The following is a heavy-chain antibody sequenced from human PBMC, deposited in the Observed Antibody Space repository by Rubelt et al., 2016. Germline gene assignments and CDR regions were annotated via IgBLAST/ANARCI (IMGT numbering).Heavy chain of an antibody. CDR3: ARDPLPVRGVIMTPTH. J-gene: IGHJ4*02. Sequence: QVQLVQSGAEVKKPGASVQVSCKASGYTFTSYGISWVRQAPGQGLEWIGWISAYNGNTNYAQKLQGRGTMTTDTSTSTAYMELRSLRSDDTAVYYCARDPLPVRGVIMTPTHWGQGTLVTVSS. CDR2: ISAYNGNT. CDR1: GYTFTSYG. D-gene: IGHD3-10*01. V-gene: IGHV1-18*01.